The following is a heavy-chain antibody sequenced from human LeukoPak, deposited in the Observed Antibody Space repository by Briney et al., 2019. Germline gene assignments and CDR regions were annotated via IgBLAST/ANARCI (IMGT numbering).Heavy chain of an antibody. Sequence: GGSLRLSCAASGFTFSSYGMHWVRQAPGKGLEWVAVISYDGSNKYYADSVKGRFTISRDNSKNTLYLQMNSLRAEDTAVYYCARANYGSGSYYKLDYYYYYMDVWGKGTTVTVSS. J-gene: IGHJ6*03. D-gene: IGHD3-10*01. CDR2: ISYDGSNK. CDR3: ARANYGSGSYYKLDYYYYYMDV. CDR1: GFTFSSYG. V-gene: IGHV3-30*03.